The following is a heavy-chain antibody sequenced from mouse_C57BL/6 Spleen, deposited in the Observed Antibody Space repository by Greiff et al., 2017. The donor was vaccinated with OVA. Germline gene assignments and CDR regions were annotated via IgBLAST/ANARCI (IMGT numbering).Heavy chain of an antibody. J-gene: IGHJ4*01. Sequence: EVMLVESGGDLLKPGGSLKLSCAASGFTFSSYGMSWVRQTPDKRLEWVATISSGGSYTYYPDSVKGRFTISRDNAKNTLYLQMSSLKSEDTAMYYCARHLYYDYVYAMDYWVKEPQSPSPQ. V-gene: IGHV5-6*01. CDR2: ISSGGSYT. D-gene: IGHD2-4*01. CDR1: GFTFSSYG. CDR3: ARHLYYDYVYAMDY.